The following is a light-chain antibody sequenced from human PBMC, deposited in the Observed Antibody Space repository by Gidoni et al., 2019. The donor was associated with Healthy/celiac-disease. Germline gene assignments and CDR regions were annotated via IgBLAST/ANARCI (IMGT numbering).Light chain of an antibody. CDR2: SNN. CDR3: AAWDDSLSGDV. Sequence: QSVLTQPPSASGTPAQRVTLSCSGSSSNIGSNYVYWYQPLPGTAPKLLIYSNNQRPSGVPDRFSGSKSGTSASLAISGLRSEDEADYYCAAWDDSLSGDVFGTGTKVTVL. J-gene: IGLJ1*01. CDR1: SSNIGSNY. V-gene: IGLV1-47*02.